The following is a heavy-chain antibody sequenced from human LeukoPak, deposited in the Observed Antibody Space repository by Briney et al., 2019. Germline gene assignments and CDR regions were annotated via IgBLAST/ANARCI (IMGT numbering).Heavy chain of an antibody. D-gene: IGHD4-17*01. CDR3: ARDLTVTTWVIWFDP. J-gene: IGHJ5*02. CDR2: IIPIYGTV. Sequence: SVKVSCKASGGTFSNYAINWVRQAPGQGLEWMGRIIPIYGTVNYAQKFQGRVTITTGESTSTAYMELSSLRSEDTAVYYCARDLTVTTWVIWFDPWGQGTLVTVSS. V-gene: IGHV1-69*05. CDR1: GGTFSNYA.